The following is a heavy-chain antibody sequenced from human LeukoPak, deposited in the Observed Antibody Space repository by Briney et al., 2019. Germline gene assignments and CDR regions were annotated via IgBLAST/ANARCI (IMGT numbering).Heavy chain of an antibody. CDR2: IYYSGST. Sequence: PSETLSLTCTVSGGSISSSSYYWGWIRQPPGKGLEWIGSIYYSGSTYYNPSLKSRVTISVDTSKNQFSLKLSSVTAADTAVYYCAGSGSYYFIDFWGQGTLVTVSS. D-gene: IGHD1-26*01. J-gene: IGHJ4*02. CDR1: GGSISSSSYY. V-gene: IGHV4-39*01. CDR3: AGSGSYYFIDF.